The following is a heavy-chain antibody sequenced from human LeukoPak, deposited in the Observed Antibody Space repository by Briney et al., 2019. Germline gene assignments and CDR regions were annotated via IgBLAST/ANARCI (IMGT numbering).Heavy chain of an antibody. CDR3: ARGNYDFWSGPPVWFDP. J-gene: IGHJ5*02. CDR1: GGSISSGGYY. CDR2: IYYSGST. Sequence: SETLSLTCTVSGGSISSGGYYWSWIRQHPGKGLEWIGYIYYSGSTYSNPSLKSRVAIAVDTSKNQFSLKLSSVTAADTAVYYCARGNYDFWSGPPVWFDPWGQGTLVTVSS. V-gene: IGHV4-31*03. D-gene: IGHD3-3*01.